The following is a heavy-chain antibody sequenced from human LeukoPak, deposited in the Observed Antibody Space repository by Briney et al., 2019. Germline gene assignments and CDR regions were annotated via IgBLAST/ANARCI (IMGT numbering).Heavy chain of an antibody. V-gene: IGHV3-7*01. CDR1: GFTFSDYW. D-gene: IGHD3-10*01. J-gene: IGHJ5*02. CDR2: IWPDGSDS. Sequence: PGGSLRLSCAASGFTFSDYWMAWVSQAPGKGLEWVANIWPDGSDSYHVDSVRGRFTISRDNAQNSLNLQMNRLRAEDSCVYYCGRWGVNAGLDRWGQGTLVIVSS. CDR3: GRWGVNAGLDR.